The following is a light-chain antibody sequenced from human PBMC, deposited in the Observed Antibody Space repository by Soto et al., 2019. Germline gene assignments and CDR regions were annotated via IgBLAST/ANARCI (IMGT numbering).Light chain of an antibody. CDR1: SSDIGGYKY. CDR3: SSCTTSDTLV. V-gene: IGLV2-14*01. J-gene: IGLJ2*01. Sequence: QSALTQPASVSGSPGQSITISCTGSSSDIGGYKYVSWYQHFPGKAPKLIIYEVSSRPLGVSYRFSGSKSGNTAFLTISGLQAEDESNYYCSSCTTSDTLVFGGGTKVTVL. CDR2: EVS.